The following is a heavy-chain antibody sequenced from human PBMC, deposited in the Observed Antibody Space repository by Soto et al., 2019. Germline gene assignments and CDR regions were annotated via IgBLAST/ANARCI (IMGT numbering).Heavy chain of an antibody. CDR1: GYTFTSYD. Sequence: QVPLVQSGAEVKKPGASVKVSCKASGYTFTSYDINWVRQATGQGLEWMGWMNPNSGNTGYAQKFQGRVTMTRNTSISTAYMELSSLRSEDTAVYYCARNSYYYYGMDVWGQGTTVTVSS. CDR3: ARNSYYYYGMDV. V-gene: IGHV1-8*01. J-gene: IGHJ6*02. CDR2: MNPNSGNT.